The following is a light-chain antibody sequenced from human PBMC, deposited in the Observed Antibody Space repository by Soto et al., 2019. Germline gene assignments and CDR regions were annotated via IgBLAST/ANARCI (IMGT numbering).Light chain of an antibody. V-gene: IGKV3-20*01. J-gene: IGKJ1*01. CDR3: QQYGSSPRT. Sequence: EIVLTQSPGTLSLSPGEIATLSCRASQTVSRSFLGWYQQKSGQAPRLVMFGATNRATGIPDRFSGSWSGTDFALTISRLEPEDVAVYYCQQYGSSPRTLGQGTKVDIK. CDR2: GAT. CDR1: QTVSRSF.